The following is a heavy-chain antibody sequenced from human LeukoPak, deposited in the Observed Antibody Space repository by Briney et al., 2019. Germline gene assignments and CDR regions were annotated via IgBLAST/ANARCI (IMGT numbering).Heavy chain of an antibody. CDR3: AREGGQQLGSFDY. Sequence: GGSLRLSCAASGFTFGTYGMHWVRQAPGQGLEWVAIIWYDGSDKYYADSVKGRFAISRDNSKNTLYLQMDSLKVEDTAVYYCAREGGQQLGSFDYWGQGTLVTVTS. CDR1: GFTFGTYG. CDR2: IWYDGSDK. V-gene: IGHV3-33*01. J-gene: IGHJ4*02. D-gene: IGHD6-13*01.